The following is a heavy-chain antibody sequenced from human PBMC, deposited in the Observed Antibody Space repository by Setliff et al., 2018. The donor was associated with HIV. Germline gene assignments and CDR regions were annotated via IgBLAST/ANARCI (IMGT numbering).Heavy chain of an antibody. CDR2: INPSGAST. CDR3: ARDRITMIVVGRQTGWFDP. Sequence: ASVKVSCKASGYIFSGYYLHWVRQAPGQGLEWMGMINPSGASTSYAQRFQGRVTMTRDTSTSTVYMELSSLRSEDTAVYYCARDRITMIVVGRQTGWFDPWGQGTLVTVSS. V-gene: IGHV1-46*03. CDR1: GYIFSGYY. D-gene: IGHD3-22*01. J-gene: IGHJ5*02.